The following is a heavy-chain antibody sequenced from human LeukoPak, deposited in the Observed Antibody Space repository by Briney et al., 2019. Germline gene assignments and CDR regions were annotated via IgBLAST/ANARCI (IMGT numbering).Heavy chain of an antibody. J-gene: IGHJ6*03. CDR1: GYTFTGYY. D-gene: IGHD6-19*01. CDR3: ARAVAVGFGHYYYYMDV. CDR2: INPNSGGT. V-gene: IGHV1-2*02. Sequence: ASVKVSCKASGYTFTGYYMHWVRQAPGQGLEWMGWINPNSGGTNYAQKFQGRVTMTRDTSISTAYMELSRLRSDDTAVYYCARAVAVGFGHYYYYMDVWGKGTTVTVSS.